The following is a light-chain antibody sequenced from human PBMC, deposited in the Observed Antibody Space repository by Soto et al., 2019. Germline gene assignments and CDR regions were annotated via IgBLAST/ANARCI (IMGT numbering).Light chain of an antibody. Sequence: DIHMTQSPSSLSASVGDRVTITCRSSQSISSYLNWYQQKXGKAPKLLIYDASSLESGFPSRFSGSGSGKEFTLTIRSLQPDDFATYYCQQYNSYSPWTCGQGTNGDIK. J-gene: IGKJ1*01. CDR3: QQYNSYSPWT. V-gene: IGKV1-5*01. CDR2: DAS. CDR1: QSISSY.